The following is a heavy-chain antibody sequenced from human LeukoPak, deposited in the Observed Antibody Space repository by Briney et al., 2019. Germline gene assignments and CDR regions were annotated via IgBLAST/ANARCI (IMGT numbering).Heavy chain of an antibody. CDR1: GCIFSTYT. Sequence: KASGSLRLSCEASGCIFSTYTMNWVRQTPGKGLEWIGKISRSSNSIYYVYSERGRLTTSRGDNSRFVQMNILRAEDTGVYYCARTPRRGGFDYWGQGTLVTVSS. V-gene: IGHV3-21*05. CDR2: ISRSSNSI. D-gene: IGHD1-1*01. J-gene: IGHJ4*02. CDR3: ARTPRRGGFDY.